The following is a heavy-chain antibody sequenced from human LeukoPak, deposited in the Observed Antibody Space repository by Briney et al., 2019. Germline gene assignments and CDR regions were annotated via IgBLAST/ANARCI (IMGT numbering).Heavy chain of an antibody. J-gene: IGHJ3*02. CDR2: FDPEDGET. V-gene: IGHV1-24*01. CDR3: ATELPAFDAFDI. Sequence: EASVKVSCKVSGYTLTELSIHWVRQAPGKGLEWMGGFDPEDGETIYAQKFQGRVTMTEDTSTDTAYMELSSLRSEDTAVYYCATELPAFDAFDIWGQGTMVTVSS. CDR1: GYTLTELS.